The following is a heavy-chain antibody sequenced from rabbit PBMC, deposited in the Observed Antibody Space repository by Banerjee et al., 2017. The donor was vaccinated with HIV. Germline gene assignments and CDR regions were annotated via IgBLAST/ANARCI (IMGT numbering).Heavy chain of an antibody. J-gene: IGHJ4*01. CDR2: IDHGASADT. CDR3: ARGGISYFDL. V-gene: IGHV1S40*01. Sequence: QSVEESGGGLVQPGGSLKLTCTASGFSFSSSYYMCWVRQAPGKGLEWIGCIDHGASADTYYASWVRSRFTISKTSSTTVTLQMTSLTAADTATYFCARGGISYFDLWGQGTLVTVS. D-gene: IGHD1-1*01. CDR1: GFSFSSSYY.